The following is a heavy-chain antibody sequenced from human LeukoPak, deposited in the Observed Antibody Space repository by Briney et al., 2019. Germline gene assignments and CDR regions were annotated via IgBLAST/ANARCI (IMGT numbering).Heavy chain of an antibody. Sequence: SETLSLTCAVYGGSFSGYYWSWIRQPPGKGLEWIGEINHSGSTNYNPSLKSRVTTSVDTSKNQFSLKLSSVTAADTAVYYCARCADCYLGYWGQGTLVTVSS. D-gene: IGHD2-21*02. CDR2: INHSGST. J-gene: IGHJ4*02. CDR1: GGSFSGYY. V-gene: IGHV4-34*01. CDR3: ARCADCYLGY.